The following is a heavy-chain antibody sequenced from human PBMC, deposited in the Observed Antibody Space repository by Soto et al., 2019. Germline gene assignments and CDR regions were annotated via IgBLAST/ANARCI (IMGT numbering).Heavy chain of an antibody. D-gene: IGHD2-15*01. CDR1: GFTFSSYG. V-gene: IGHV3-30*18. J-gene: IGHJ1*01. CDR3: AKGVVVATTYCQH. Sequence: QVQLVESGGGVVQPGRSLRLSCAASGFTFSSYGMHWVRQAPGKGLEWVAVISYDGSDKYYADSVKGRFTISRANSNNTLYLQMDSLRAEDTAVYCCAKGVVVATTYCQHWGQGTLVTVSS. CDR2: ISYDGSDK.